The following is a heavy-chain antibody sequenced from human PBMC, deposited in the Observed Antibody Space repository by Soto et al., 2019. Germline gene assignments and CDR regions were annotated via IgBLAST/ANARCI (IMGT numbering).Heavy chain of an antibody. CDR3: AKPGYYGSGTTARHFDY. Sequence: GSLRLSCAASGFTFSSYAMSWVRQAPGKGLEWVSAISGSGGSTYYADSVKGRFTISRDNSKNTLYLQMNSLRAEDTAVYYCAKPGYYGSGTTARHFDYWGQGTLVTVSS. D-gene: IGHD3-10*01. J-gene: IGHJ4*02. V-gene: IGHV3-23*01. CDR1: GFTFSSYA. CDR2: ISGSGGST.